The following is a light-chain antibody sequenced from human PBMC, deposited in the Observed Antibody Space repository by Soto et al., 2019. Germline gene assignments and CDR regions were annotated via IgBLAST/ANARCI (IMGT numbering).Light chain of an antibody. CDR3: ETWDTNTRV. CDR2: LEGSGDY. CDR1: SGHSSYI. V-gene: IGLV4-60*03. J-gene: IGLJ3*02. Sequence: QPVLTQSSSASASLGSSVKLTCTLSSGHSSYIIAWHQQQPGKAPRFLMNLEGSGDYNKGSGVPDRFSGSSSGADRYLTISNLQSADEADYYCETWDTNTRVFGGGTKVTVL.